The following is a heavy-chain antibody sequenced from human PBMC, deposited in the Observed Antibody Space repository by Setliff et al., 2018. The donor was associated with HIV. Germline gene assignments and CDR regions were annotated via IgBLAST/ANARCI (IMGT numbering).Heavy chain of an antibody. CDR3: ARLGSGWNWVTRIDY. CDR2: ISFTGQT. D-gene: IGHD6-19*01. V-gene: IGHV4-39*02. Sequence: LSLTCNVSGDSMSSSAFYWGWVRQPPGKGLQWIGSISFTGQTFYNLSLTSRVTISADTSRDHLFLKLRSVTAADTATYYCARLGSGWNWVTRIDYWGQGILVTVSS. J-gene: IGHJ4*02. CDR1: GDSMSSSAFY.